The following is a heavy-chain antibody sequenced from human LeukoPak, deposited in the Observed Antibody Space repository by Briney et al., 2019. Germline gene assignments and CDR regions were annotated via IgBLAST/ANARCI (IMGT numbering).Heavy chain of an antibody. V-gene: IGHV4-61*02. CDR3: ARGPYSYDSSGAFDI. D-gene: IGHD3-22*01. Sequence: SETLFLTCTVSGDSISSGDYYWSWIRQPAGKGLEWIGRISSSGSTNYNPSLKSRVTISVDTSKNQFSLKLSSVTAADTAVYFCARGPYSYDSSGAFDIWGQGTMVTVSS. J-gene: IGHJ3*02. CDR1: GDSISSGDYY. CDR2: ISSSGST.